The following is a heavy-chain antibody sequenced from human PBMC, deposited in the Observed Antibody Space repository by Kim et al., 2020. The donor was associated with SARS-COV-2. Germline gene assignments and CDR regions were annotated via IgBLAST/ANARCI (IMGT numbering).Heavy chain of an antibody. Sequence: DSVKGRFTISRDNSENTLYLQMLSLRAEDTAVYYCAKDLTLGYCSGGSCYWGQGTLVTVSS. CDR3: AKDLTLGYCSGGSCY. J-gene: IGHJ1*01. D-gene: IGHD2-15*01. V-gene: IGHV3-23*01.